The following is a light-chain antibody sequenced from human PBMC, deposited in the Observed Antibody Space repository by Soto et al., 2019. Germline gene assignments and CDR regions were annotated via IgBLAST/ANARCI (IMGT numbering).Light chain of an antibody. J-gene: IGLJ1*01. V-gene: IGLV1-47*01. CDR1: ISNIGNNY. CDR3: AAWDDTVRSYV. Sequence: QSVLTQPPSVSGTPGQTVTISCSGSISNIGNNYVYWFQQLPGTAPKVLSNRNDQRPSGVPDRFSGSKSGTSASLAISGLRSEDEAEYYCAAWDDTVRSYVFGTGTKVTVL. CDR2: RND.